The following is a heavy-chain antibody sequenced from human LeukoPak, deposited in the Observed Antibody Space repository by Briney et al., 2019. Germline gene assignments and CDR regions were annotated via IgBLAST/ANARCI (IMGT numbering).Heavy chain of an antibody. J-gene: IGHJ4*02. CDR1: GLPLRTYL. V-gene: IGHV3-23*01. CDR3: AKELTAVGIPALDY. Sequence: GGSLRLSCGPSGLPLRTYLMGWVRQPPGRRWEWVSGITGTDGATFYPVSVKGRFTISRDNSKNTLYLQMNVLRADDTAVYYCAKELTAVGIPALDYWGQGTLVTVSS. D-gene: IGHD6-19*01. CDR2: ITGTDGAT.